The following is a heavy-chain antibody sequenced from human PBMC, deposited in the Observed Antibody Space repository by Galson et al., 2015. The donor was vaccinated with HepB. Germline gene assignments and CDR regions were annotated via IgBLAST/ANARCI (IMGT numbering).Heavy chain of an antibody. J-gene: IGHJ5*02. D-gene: IGHD3-3*01. CDR2: INPSGGST. Sequence: SVKVSCKASGYTFTSYYMHWVRQAPGQGLEWMGIINPSGGSTSYAQKFQGRVTMTRDTSTSTVYMELSSLRSEDTAVYYCARAAKYYDFWSGPNPNWFDPWGQRTLVTVSS. CDR3: ARAAKYYDFWSGPNPNWFDP. CDR1: GYTFTSYY. V-gene: IGHV1-46*01.